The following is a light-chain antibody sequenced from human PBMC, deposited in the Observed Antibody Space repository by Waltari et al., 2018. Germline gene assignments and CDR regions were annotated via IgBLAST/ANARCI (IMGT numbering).Light chain of an antibody. CDR2: EVS. J-gene: IGLJ2*01. CDR3: SSYAGSKNWV. V-gene: IGLV2-8*01. CDR1: SSDVGAYNF. Sequence: QSALPQPPSASGSPGQSVTLSCTGTSSDVGAYNFVAWYQQHPRKAPQLMIYEVSKRPSGVPDRFSGSKSGNTASLTVSGLQVDDEADYYCSSYAGSKNWVFGGGTRLTVL.